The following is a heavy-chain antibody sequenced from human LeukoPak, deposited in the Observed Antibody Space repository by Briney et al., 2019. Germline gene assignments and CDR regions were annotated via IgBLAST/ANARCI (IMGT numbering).Heavy chain of an antibody. CDR2: IYYSGST. D-gene: IGHD1-26*01. CDR3: ARVVGATGCYGMDV. CDR1: GGSISSSSYY. V-gene: IGHV4-39*01. J-gene: IGHJ6*02. Sequence: PSETLSLTCTVSGGSISSSSYYWGWIRQPPGKGLEWIGSIYYSGSTYYNPSLKSRVTISVDTSKNQFSLKLGSVTAADTAVYYCARVVGATGCYGMDVWGQGTTVTVSS.